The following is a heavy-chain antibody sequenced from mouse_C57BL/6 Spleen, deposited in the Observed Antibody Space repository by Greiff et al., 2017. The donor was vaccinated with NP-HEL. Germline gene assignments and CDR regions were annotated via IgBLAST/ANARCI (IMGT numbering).Heavy chain of an antibody. D-gene: IGHD2-3*01. CDR3: ATDGFYAMDY. V-gene: IGHV5-4*01. J-gene: IGHJ4*01. CDR2: ISDGGSYT. CDR1: GFTFSSYA. Sequence: EVQGVESGGGLVKPGGSLKLSCAASGFTFSSYAMSWVRQTPEKRLEWVATISDGGSYTYYPDNVKGRFTISRDNAKNNLYLQMSHLKSEDTAMYYCATDGFYAMDYWGQGTSVTVSS.